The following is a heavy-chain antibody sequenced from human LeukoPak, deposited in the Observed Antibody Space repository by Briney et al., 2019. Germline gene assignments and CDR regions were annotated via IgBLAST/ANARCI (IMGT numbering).Heavy chain of an antibody. V-gene: IGHV3-20*04. CDR2: INWNGGST. CDR3: ARLGYSGSEFDY. CDR1: GFTFTTYG. Sequence: GGSLTLSCSASGFTFTTYGMNWVRQAPGKGREWVSGINWNGGSTGYADSVKGRFTISRDNAKNSLYLQMNSLRAEDTALYYCARLGYSGSEFDYWGQGTLVTVSS. D-gene: IGHD1-26*01. J-gene: IGHJ4*02.